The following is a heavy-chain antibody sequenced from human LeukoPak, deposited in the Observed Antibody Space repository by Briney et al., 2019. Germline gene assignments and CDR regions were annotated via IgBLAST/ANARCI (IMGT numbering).Heavy chain of an antibody. J-gene: IGHJ3*02. CDR3: ARESLNAFDI. CDR1: GDSVSSNGAA. V-gene: IGHV6-1*01. Sequence: SQTLPLTCAISGDSVSSNGAAWNWIRQAPSRGLEWLGRTYYRSKFYNDYAASVKSRVLINPDTSKTQFSLQLNSVPPEDTAVYYCARESLNAFDIWGQGTMLTVSS. CDR2: TYYRSKFYN.